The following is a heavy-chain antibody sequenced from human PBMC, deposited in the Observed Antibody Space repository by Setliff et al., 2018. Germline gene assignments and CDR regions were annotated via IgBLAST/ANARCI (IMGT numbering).Heavy chain of an antibody. CDR1: GFTFDDYA. CDR3: VSAPNPYYCDS. Sequence: SLRLSCAASGFTFDDYAMHWVRQAPGKGLEWVSGISWNSGSIGYADSVKGRFTISRDNAENSLYLQMNNLRGEDTAVYYCVSAPNPYYCDSWGQGTLVTVSS. V-gene: IGHV3-9*01. J-gene: IGHJ4*02. CDR2: ISWNSGSI.